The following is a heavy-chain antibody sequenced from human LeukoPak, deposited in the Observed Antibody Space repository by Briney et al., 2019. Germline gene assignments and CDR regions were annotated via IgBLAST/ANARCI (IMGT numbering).Heavy chain of an antibody. D-gene: IGHD2-15*01. V-gene: IGHV3-11*04. J-gene: IGHJ6*02. CDR1: GFTFRDYY. CDR2: ISGFGTTI. Sequence: GGSLRLSCAASGFTFRDYYMSWIRQAPGKGLEWVSYISGFGTTIYYADSVKGRFTISRDNAKNSVYLQMNSLRGDDTAIYFCAGRYCRGGSCLTNYYGMDVWGQGTTVIVSS. CDR3: AGRYCRGGSCLTNYYGMDV.